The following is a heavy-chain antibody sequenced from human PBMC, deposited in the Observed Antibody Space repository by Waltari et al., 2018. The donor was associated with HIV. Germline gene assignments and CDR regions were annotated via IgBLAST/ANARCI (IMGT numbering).Heavy chain of an antibody. CDR1: GFTFSRYA. D-gene: IGHD4-4*01. J-gene: IGHJ6*02. V-gene: IGHV3-23*01. CDR3: AKGDSQDYYYYGMDV. CDR2: ISDMGGST. Sequence: EVQLLESGGGLVQPGGSLRLSCAASGFTFSRYAMTWVRQAPGKGLGWVSGISDMGGSTYYADSVKGRFTISRDNSKNTLYLQMKSLRTEDTAVFYCAKGDSQDYYYYGMDVWGQGTTVTVSS.